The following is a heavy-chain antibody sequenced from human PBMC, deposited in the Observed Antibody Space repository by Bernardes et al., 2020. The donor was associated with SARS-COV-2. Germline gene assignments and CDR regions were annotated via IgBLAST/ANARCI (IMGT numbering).Heavy chain of an antibody. CDR2: INHSGST. CDR1: GGSFSGYY. D-gene: IGHD6-19*01. CDR3: ARGKSIAVADYFDC. Sequence: SETLSLTCAVYGGSFSGYYWSWIRQPPGKGLEWIGEINHSGSTNYNPSLKSRVTISVDTSKNQFSLKLSSVTAADTAVYYCARGKSIAVADYFDCWGQGTLVTVSS. J-gene: IGHJ4*02. V-gene: IGHV4-34*01.